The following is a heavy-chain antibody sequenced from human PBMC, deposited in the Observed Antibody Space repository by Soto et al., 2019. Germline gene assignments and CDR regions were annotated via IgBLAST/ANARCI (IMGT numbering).Heavy chain of an antibody. J-gene: IGHJ6*02. D-gene: IGHD3-9*01. CDR3: ARGGSVLRYFDWYPFHYYYGMDV. CDR2: INHSGST. Sequence: PSETLSLTCAVYGGSFSGYYWSWIRQPPGKGLEWIGEINHSGSTNYNPSLKSRVTISVDTSKNQFSLKLSSVTAADTAVYYCARGGSVLRYFDWYPFHYYYGMDVWGQGTTVTVSS. V-gene: IGHV4-34*01. CDR1: GGSFSGYY.